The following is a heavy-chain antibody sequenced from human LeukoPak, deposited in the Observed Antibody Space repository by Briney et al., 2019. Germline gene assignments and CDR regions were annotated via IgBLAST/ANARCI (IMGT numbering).Heavy chain of an antibody. CDR1: GYTFTNYY. J-gene: IGHJ3*02. CDR2: INPSGGST. CDR3: ARDRFSGSDAFDI. D-gene: IGHD6-19*01. V-gene: IGHV1-46*01. Sequence: ASVKVSCKASGYTFTNYYIHWVRQAPGQGLECMGIINPSGGSTSYAQKFQGRVTMTRDMSTSTVYMELSSLRSEDTAVYYCARDRFSGSDAFDIWGQGTMVTVSS.